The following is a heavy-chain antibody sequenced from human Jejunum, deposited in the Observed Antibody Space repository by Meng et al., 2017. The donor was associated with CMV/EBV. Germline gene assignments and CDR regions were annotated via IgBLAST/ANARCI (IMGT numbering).Heavy chain of an antibody. CDR2: INAANGNT. CDR1: GYTFTSYA. Sequence: QVQLVQSGAEVKKPGASVKVSCKASGYTFTSYAIHWVRQAPGQRLEWMGWINAANGNTKYSQKFQGRVTITRDTSASTVYMGLSSLRSEDTAVHYCAREMSTYYFDYWGQGTLVTVSS. CDR3: AREMSTYYFDY. V-gene: IGHV1-3*01. D-gene: IGHD5/OR15-5a*01. J-gene: IGHJ4*02.